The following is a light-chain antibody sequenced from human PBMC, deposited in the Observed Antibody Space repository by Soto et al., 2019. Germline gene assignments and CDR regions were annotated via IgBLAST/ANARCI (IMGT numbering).Light chain of an antibody. V-gene: IGLV2-14*01. CDR3: SSYRSGSTLV. CDR1: SSDVGGSNY. CDR2: DVH. Sequence: QSVLTQPASVSGSPGQSITISCTGTSSDVGGSNYVSWYQQHPGKAPKLMIYDVHNRPSGISNRFSGSKSGNTASLTISGLKAEDEADYYCSSYRSGSTLVFGGGTKLTVL. J-gene: IGLJ2*01.